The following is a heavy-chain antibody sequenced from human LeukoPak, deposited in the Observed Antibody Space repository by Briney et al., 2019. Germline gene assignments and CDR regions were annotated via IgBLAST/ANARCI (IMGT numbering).Heavy chain of an antibody. J-gene: IGHJ4*02. CDR2: IYGGST. CDR3: ARLGGLFDY. D-gene: IGHD2-15*01. V-gene: IGHV4-4*08. CDR1: GGSIGGYY. Sequence: SETLSLTCTVSGGSIGGYYWSWIRQPPGKALEWIGYIYGGSTDYSPSLKSRVTISVDTSKNQFSLKLSSVTAADTAVYYCARLGGLFDYWGQGTLVTVSS.